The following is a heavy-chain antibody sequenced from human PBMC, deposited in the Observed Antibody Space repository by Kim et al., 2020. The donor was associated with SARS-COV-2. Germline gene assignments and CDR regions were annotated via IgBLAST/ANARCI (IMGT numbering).Heavy chain of an antibody. J-gene: IGHJ4*02. V-gene: IGHV3-21*01. CDR1: GFTFSSYS. Sequence: GGSLRLSCAASGFTFSSYSMNWVRQAPGKGLEWVSSISSSSSYIYYADSVKGRFTISRDNAKNSLYLQMNSLRAEDTAVYYCARVIVGATTLAYFDYWGQGTLVTVSS. CDR3: ARVIVGATTLAYFDY. CDR2: ISSSSSYI. D-gene: IGHD1-26*01.